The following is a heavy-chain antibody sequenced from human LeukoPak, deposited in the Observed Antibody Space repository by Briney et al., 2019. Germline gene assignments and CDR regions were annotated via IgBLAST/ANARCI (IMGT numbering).Heavy chain of an antibody. CDR1: GYPFTSYY. Sequence: ASVKVSCKASGYPFTSYYTNWVRQAPGQGLEWMGWINPNSGGTNYAQKFQGRVTMTRDTSISTAYMELSRLRSDDTAVYYCAREKSIAAAEYFDYWGQGTLVTVSS. J-gene: IGHJ4*02. V-gene: IGHV1-2*02. CDR2: INPNSGGT. D-gene: IGHD6-13*01. CDR3: AREKSIAAAEYFDY.